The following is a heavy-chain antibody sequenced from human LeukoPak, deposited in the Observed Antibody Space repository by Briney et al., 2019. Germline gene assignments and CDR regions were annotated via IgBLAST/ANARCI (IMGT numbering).Heavy chain of an antibody. D-gene: IGHD5-18*01. J-gene: IGHJ3*02. V-gene: IGHV5-51*01. Sequence: GESLKISCKGSGYSFTSYWIGWVRQMPRKGLEWMGIIYPGDSDTRYSPSFQGQVTISADKSISTAYLQWSSLKASDTAMYYCARHGPRYSYGYSIYAFDIWGQGTMVTVSS. CDR1: GYSFTSYW. CDR3: ARHGPRYSYGYSIYAFDI. CDR2: IYPGDSDT.